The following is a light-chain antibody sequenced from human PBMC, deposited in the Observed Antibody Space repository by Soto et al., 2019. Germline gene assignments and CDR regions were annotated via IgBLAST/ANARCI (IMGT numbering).Light chain of an antibody. CDR1: SSDVGAYNH. CDR2: DVN. J-gene: IGLJ3*02. Sequence: QSALTQPRSVSGSPGQSVTISCTGTSSDVGAYNHVSWYQQHPGKAPKLMLYDVNQRPSGVPDRFSGSKSGSTASLTISGLQPEEEADYHCCLCAASDNWVFGGGTKVTVL. V-gene: IGLV2-11*01. CDR3: CLCAASDNWV.